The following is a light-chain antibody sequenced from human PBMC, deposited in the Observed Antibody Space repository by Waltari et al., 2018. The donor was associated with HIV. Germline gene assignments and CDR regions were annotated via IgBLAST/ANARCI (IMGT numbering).Light chain of an antibody. CDR1: SLRTYY. Sequence: SELTQDPAVSVALGQTVSITCQGDSLRTYYASWYLQKPGQAPVLVISPIHNRPSGIPDRFSGSSSGNTASLTITGAQPEDEGDYYCNSRDRAGHHVVFGGGTKLTVL. V-gene: IGLV3-19*01. J-gene: IGLJ3*02. CDR2: PIH. CDR3: NSRDRAGHHVV.